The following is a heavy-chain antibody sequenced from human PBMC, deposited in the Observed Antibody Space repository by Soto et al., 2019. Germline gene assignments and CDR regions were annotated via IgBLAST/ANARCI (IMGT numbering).Heavy chain of an antibody. Sequence: QVQLVESGGGVVQPGRSLRLSCAASGFTFSSYAMHWVRQAPGKGLEWVAVISYDGSNKYYADSVKGRFTISRDNSKHAMYLQMTSLRAEDPAVYYCATDIVVVVAATFDIWGQGTMVTVS. D-gene: IGHD2-15*01. CDR3: ATDIVVVVAATFDI. J-gene: IGHJ3*02. CDR1: GFTFSSYA. V-gene: IGHV3-30-3*01. CDR2: ISYDGSNK.